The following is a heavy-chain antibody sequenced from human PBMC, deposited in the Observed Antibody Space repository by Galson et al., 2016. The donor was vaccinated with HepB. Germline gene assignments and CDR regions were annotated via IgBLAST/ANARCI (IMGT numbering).Heavy chain of an antibody. CDR2: VYHSGST. J-gene: IGHJ3*02. V-gene: IGHV4-30-2*06. CDR3: ARDSELGYCGGDHCRWAFDI. Sequence: TLSLTCAVSGGSISSGGYSWNWIRQSPGKGLEWIGYVYHSGSTHYNPSLKSRVIISVDRSKNQFSLKLSSVTAADTAVYYCARDSELGYCGGDHCRWAFDIWGPGAKVTVSS. D-gene: IGHD2-21*01. CDR1: GGSISSGGYS.